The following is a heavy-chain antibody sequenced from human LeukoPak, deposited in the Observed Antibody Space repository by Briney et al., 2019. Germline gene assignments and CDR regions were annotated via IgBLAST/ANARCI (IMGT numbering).Heavy chain of an antibody. V-gene: IGHV4-28*05. CDR3: ARGAYYYGSGSYSRTFDY. Sequence: SETLSLTCAVSGYSISSSNWWGWIRQPPGKGLEWIGYIYYSGSIYYNPSLKSRVTISIDTSKNQFSLKLRSVTAADTAIYYCARGAYYYGSGSYSRTFDYWGQGSLVTVSS. CDR1: GYSISSSNW. D-gene: IGHD3-10*01. CDR2: IYYSGSI. J-gene: IGHJ4*02.